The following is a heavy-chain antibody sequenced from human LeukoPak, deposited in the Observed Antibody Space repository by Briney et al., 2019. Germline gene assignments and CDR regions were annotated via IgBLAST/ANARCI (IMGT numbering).Heavy chain of an antibody. CDR3: AKDQWPDYKKSTSAFDI. V-gene: IGHV3-7*01. J-gene: IGHJ3*02. CDR2: IKQDGSEK. D-gene: IGHD4-11*01. CDR1: GFTLSSYW. Sequence: GGSLRLSCAASGFTLSSYWMSWVRQAPGKGLEWVANIKQDGSEKYYVDSVKGRFTISRDNAKNSLYLQMNGLRAEDTAVYYCAKDQWPDYKKSTSAFDIWGQGTMVTVSS.